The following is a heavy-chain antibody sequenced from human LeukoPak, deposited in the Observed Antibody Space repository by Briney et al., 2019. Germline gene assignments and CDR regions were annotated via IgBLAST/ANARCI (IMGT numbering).Heavy chain of an antibody. J-gene: IGHJ4*02. V-gene: IGHV4-61*01. CDR2: IYYSGTT. D-gene: IGHD5-24*01. CDR3: ASPGYMHGLLFDY. Sequence: SETLSLTCTVSGASISSASYYWTWIRQPPGKGLEWIGYIYYSGTTNYNPSLKSRVTISVDTSKNQFSLKLSSVTAADTAVYYCASPGYMHGLLFDYWGQGTLVTVSS. CDR1: GASISSASYY.